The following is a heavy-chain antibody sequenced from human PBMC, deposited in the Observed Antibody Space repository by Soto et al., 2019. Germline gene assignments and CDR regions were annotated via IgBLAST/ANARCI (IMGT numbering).Heavy chain of an antibody. Sequence: GGSLRLSCAASGFTFSSYAMSWVRQAPGKGLEWVSAISGSGGSIYYGDSVKGRFTISRDNSKNTLYLQMNSLRAEDTAVYYCAKGGCSSTNCRPFDYWGQGTLVTVSS. CDR2: ISGSGGSI. D-gene: IGHD2-2*01. V-gene: IGHV3-23*01. CDR3: AKGGCSSTNCRPFDY. CDR1: GFTFSSYA. J-gene: IGHJ4*02.